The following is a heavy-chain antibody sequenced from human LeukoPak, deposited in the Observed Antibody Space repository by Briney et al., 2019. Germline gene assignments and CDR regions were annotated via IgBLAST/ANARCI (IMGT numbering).Heavy chain of an antibody. J-gene: IGHJ4*02. Sequence: GGSLRLSCAASGFTFDGYGMSWVRQAPGKGLEWVSGINWNGGKVGYADSVKGRFTISRDNAKNSMFLQMNSLRAEDTAFYCCARSPEGPSYYFDYWGQGILVTVSS. CDR1: GFTFDGYG. V-gene: IGHV3-20*04. CDR2: INWNGGKV. CDR3: ARSPEGPSYYFDY.